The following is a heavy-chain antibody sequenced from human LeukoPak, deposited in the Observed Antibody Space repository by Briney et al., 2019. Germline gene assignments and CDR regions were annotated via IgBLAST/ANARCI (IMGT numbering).Heavy chain of an antibody. CDR2: ITASAGSP. CDR1: GFTFSSYA. V-gene: IGHV3-23*01. J-gene: IGHJ4*02. Sequence: GGALRLSCAASGFTFSSYAMSWVRQAPGRGLEWVSTITASAGSPFYADSVKGRFTISRDTSKNTLYLQMDSLRADDTAVYYCAKVSARGYCSGGTCYSHYFDCWGQGTLVTVSS. CDR3: AKVSARGYCSGGTCYSHYFDC. D-gene: IGHD2-15*01.